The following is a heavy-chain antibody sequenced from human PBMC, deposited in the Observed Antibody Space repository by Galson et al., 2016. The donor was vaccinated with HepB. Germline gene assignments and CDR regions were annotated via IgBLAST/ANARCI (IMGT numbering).Heavy chain of an antibody. D-gene: IGHD6-13*01. V-gene: IGHV3-21*01. Sequence: SLRLSCAASGFTFSYYSMNWVRQAPGKGLEWVSSISSSSSDIYYADSAKGRFTISRDNAKNSLYLQTNSLRAEDTAVYYCARDLIAAAGRTFYYYYYYMDVWGKGTTVTVSS. J-gene: IGHJ6*03. CDR1: GFTFSYYS. CDR2: ISSSSSDI. CDR3: ARDLIAAAGRTFYYYYYYMDV.